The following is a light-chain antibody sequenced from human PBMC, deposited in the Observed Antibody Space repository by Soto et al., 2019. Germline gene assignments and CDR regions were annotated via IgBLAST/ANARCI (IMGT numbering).Light chain of an antibody. CDR1: QSVSSSC. Sequence: EIVLTQSPGTLSLSPGERATLCCRASQSVSSSCLAWYQQKPGQAPRLLIYGASSRATGIPDRFSDSGSGTDFTLTISRLEPEDFAVYYCQQYGSSLYTFGQGTKLEIK. CDR3: QQYGSSLYT. V-gene: IGKV3-20*01. J-gene: IGKJ2*01. CDR2: GAS.